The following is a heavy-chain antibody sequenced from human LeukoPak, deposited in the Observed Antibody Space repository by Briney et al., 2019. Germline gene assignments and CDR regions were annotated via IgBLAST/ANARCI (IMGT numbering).Heavy chain of an antibody. J-gene: IGHJ4*02. CDR1: RYTLTELS. D-gene: IGHD5-24*01. Sequence: ASVKLSCKLSRYTLTELSRHWVPQAPGKGLEWMGGFDPEDGETIYAQKFQGRVTMTEDTSTDTAYMEPSSLRSEDTAVYYCTTWAPTSSPYFDYWGQGTLVTVSS. V-gene: IGHV1-24*01. CDR3: TTWAPTSSPYFDY. CDR2: FDPEDGET.